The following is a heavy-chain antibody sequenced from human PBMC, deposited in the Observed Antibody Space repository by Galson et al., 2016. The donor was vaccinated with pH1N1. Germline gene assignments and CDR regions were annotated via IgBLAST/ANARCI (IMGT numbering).Heavy chain of an antibody. D-gene: IGHD5-18*01. Sequence: QSGAEVKQPGESLKISCEGSGYIFTNYWIGWVRQMPGKGLELMGIIYPGDSDTRYSPSFQGRVTISVDKSINIAYLQCSNLKASDTAIYFCARISASSYGRAQNYMDDWGKGTTVTVSS. CDR2: IYPGDSDT. J-gene: IGHJ6*03. V-gene: IGHV5-51*01. CDR1: GYIFTNYW. CDR3: ARISASSYGRAQNYMDD.